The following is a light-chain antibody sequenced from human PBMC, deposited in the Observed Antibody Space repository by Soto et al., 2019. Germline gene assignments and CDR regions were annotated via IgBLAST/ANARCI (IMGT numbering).Light chain of an antibody. CDR1: QSVSSN. J-gene: IGKJ4*01. V-gene: IGKV3-15*01. CDR2: GAS. CDR3: QQYERWPPLT. Sequence: EFVLTQSPGILSLSPGERATLSCRVSQSVSSNLAWYQQKPGQPPRLLIYGASTRATGIPARFSGSGSGTEFTLTINDLQSEDFAVYYCQQYERWPPLTFGGGTKVDIK.